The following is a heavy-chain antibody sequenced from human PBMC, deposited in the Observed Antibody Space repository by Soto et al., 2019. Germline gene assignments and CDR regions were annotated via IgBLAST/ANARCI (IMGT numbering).Heavy chain of an antibody. Sequence: QVQLVQSGAEVKKPGSSVKVSCKASGGTFSSYAIIWVRQAPGQGLEWMGGIIPIFGTANYAQKFQGRVTITADQATSTAYMELRSLRSEDTAVYYCARDCEWSGRGYNWFDPWGQGTLVTVSS. CDR3: ARDCEWSGRGYNWFDP. D-gene: IGHD3-3*01. CDR2: IIPIFGTA. V-gene: IGHV1-69*01. J-gene: IGHJ5*02. CDR1: GGTFSSYA.